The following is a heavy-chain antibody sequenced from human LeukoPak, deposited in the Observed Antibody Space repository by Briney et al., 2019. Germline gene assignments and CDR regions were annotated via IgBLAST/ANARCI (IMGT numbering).Heavy chain of an antibody. CDR1: GGSVSSPNSY. CDR2: VYYIGTT. V-gene: IGHV4-61*01. J-gene: IGHJ5*02. D-gene: IGHD6-6*01. Sequence: SETLSLTCIVSGGSVSSPNSYWSWIRQPPGKGLEWIGNVYYIGTTSYNSSLRSRVTISVDTSKNQFSLEVTSVTAADTAVYYCARNTSSSPWFDPWGQGTLVTVTS. CDR3: ARNTSSSPWFDP.